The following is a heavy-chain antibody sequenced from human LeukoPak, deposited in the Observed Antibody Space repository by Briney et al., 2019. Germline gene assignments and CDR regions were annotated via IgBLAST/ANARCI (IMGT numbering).Heavy chain of an antibody. CDR2: ISAYNGNT. D-gene: IGHD1-7*01. J-gene: IGHJ4*02. V-gene: IGHV1-18*01. Sequence: ASVKVSCKASGYTFTSYGISWVQQAPGQGLEWMGWISAYNGNTNYVQKLQGRVTMTTDTSTSTAYMELRSLRSDDTAVYYCARDLEELRSDYWGQGTLVTVSS. CDR1: GYTFTSYG. CDR3: ARDLEELRSDY.